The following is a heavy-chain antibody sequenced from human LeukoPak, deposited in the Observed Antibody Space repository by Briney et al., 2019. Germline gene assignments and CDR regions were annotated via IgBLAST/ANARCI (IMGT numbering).Heavy chain of an antibody. CDR3: ARTLFEGYYGSGSSI. J-gene: IGHJ4*02. D-gene: IGHD3-10*01. V-gene: IGHV1-2*02. CDR2: INPNSGGT. Sequence: GASVKVSCKASGYTFTDYYIHWVRQAPGQGLEWMGWINPNSGGTNYAQKFQGRVTMTRDTSISTAYMELSRLRSDDTAVYYCARTLFEGYYGSGSSIWGQGTLVTVSS. CDR1: GYTFTDYY.